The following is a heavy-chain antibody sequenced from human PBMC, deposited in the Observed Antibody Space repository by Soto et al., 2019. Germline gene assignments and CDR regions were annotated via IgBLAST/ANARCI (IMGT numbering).Heavy chain of an antibody. CDR2: IYYSGST. CDR1: GGSISSGGYY. J-gene: IGHJ6*02. V-gene: IGHV4-31*03. CDR3: ARRGNYYYGMDV. Sequence: PSETLSLPCTVSGGSISSGGYYWSWIRPHPGKGLEWIGYIYYSGSTYYNPSLKSRVTISVDTSKNQFSLKLSSVTAADTAVYYCARRGNYYYGMDVWGQRTTVTVSS. D-gene: IGHD3-10*01.